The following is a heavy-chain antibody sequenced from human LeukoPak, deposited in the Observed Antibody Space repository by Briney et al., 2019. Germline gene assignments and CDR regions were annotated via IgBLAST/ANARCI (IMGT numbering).Heavy chain of an antibody. V-gene: IGHV3-23*01. D-gene: IGHD6-19*01. Sequence: GGSLRLSCAAPGFTFSSYGMSWVRQAPGKGLEWVSAISGSGGSTYYADSVKGRFTISRDNSKNTLYLQMNSLRAEDTAVYYCAKDTSSSGWLNSYYYYYMDVWDKGTTVTISS. CDR1: GFTFSSYG. CDR2: ISGSGGST. CDR3: AKDTSSSGWLNSYYYYYMDV. J-gene: IGHJ6*03.